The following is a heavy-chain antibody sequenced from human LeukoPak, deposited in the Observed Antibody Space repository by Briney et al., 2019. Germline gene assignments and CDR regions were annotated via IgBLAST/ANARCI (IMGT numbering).Heavy chain of an antibody. CDR2: IYYIEST. J-gene: IGHJ6*02. D-gene: IGHD5-18*01. CDR1: GVSIRSYY. V-gene: IGHV4-59*12. CDR3: ARGPSIQLWSDPYYYYGMDV. Sequence: SETLSLTCTVSGVSIRSYYWSWLRQPPGKGLECVGYIYYIESTNYNPSLKSRVTISVDTSKNHFSLELSSVTAADTAVYYCARGPSIQLWSDPYYYYGMDVWGQGTTVTVSS.